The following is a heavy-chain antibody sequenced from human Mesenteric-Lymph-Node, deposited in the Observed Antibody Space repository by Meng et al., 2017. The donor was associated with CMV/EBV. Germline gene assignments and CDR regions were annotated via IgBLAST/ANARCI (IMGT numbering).Heavy chain of an antibody. CDR3: ARSNNFEY. CDR2: ISWNSGSI. CDR1: GFTFDDYA. D-gene: IGHD1/OR15-1a*01. Sequence: SLKISCAASGFTFDDYAMHWVRQAPGKGLEWVSGISWNSGSIGYADSVKGRFTISRDNAKNSLYLQMNSLRAEDTALYYCARSNNFEYWGQGTLVTVSS. J-gene: IGHJ4*02. V-gene: IGHV3-9*01.